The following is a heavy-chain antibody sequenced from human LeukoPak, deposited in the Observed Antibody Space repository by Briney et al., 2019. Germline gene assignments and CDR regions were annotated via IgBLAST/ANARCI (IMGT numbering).Heavy chain of an antibody. D-gene: IGHD6-13*01. CDR3: ASEGIAAAGRDY. CDR1: GYTFTSYG. V-gene: IGHV1-2*02. J-gene: IGHJ4*02. CDR2: INPNSGGT. Sequence: ASVKVSCKASGYTFTSYGISWVRQAPGQGLEWMGWINPNSGGTNYAQKFQGRVTMTRDTSISTAYMELSRLRSDDTAVYYCASEGIAAAGRDYWGQGTLVTVSS.